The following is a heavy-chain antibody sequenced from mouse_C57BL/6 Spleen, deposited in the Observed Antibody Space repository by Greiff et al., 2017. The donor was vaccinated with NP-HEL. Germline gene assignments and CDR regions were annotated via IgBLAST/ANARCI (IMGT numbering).Heavy chain of an antibody. Sequence: EVQLQQSGAELVRPGASVKLSCTASGFNIKDYYMHWVKQRPEQGLEWIGRIDPEDGDTEYAPKFQGKATMTADTSSNTAYLQLSSLTSEDTAVYYCTGGNYGYYAMDYWGQGTSVTVSS. J-gene: IGHJ4*01. CDR1: GFNIKDYY. V-gene: IGHV14-1*01. CDR3: TGGNYGYYAMDY. CDR2: IDPEDGDT. D-gene: IGHD2-1*01.